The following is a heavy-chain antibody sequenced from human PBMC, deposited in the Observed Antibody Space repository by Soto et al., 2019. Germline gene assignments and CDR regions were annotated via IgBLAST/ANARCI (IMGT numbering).Heavy chain of an antibody. D-gene: IGHD2-15*01. CDR1: GFTFSSYG. CDR2: IWYDGSNK. J-gene: IGHJ6*02. Sequence: GGSLRLSCAASGFTFSSYGMHWVRQAPGKGLEWVAVIWYDGSNKYYADSVKGRFTISRDNSKNTLYLQMNSLRAEDTAVYYCARPLGYCSGGSCPTHYYYYGMDVWGQGTTVTVS. CDR3: ARPLGYCSGGSCPTHYYYYGMDV. V-gene: IGHV3-33*01.